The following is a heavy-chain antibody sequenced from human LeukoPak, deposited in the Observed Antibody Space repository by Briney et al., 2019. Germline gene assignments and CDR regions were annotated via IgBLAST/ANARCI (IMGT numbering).Heavy chain of an antibody. CDR2: MNPNSGNT. J-gene: IGHJ6*03. V-gene: IGHV1-8*03. CDR1: GYTFTSYD. Sequence: ASVKVSCKASGYTFTSYDINWVRQATGQGLEWMGWMNPNSGNTGYAQKFQGRVTITRNTSISTAYMELSSLRSEDTAVYYCASHVDTAMVRSTLHYYYYYMDVWGKGTTVTVSS. D-gene: IGHD5-18*01. CDR3: ASHVDTAMVRSTLHYYYYYMDV.